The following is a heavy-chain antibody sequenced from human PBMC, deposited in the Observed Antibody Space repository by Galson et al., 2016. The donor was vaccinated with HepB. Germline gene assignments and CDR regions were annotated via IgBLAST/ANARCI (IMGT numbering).Heavy chain of an antibody. CDR2: IWYNGMNK. D-gene: IGHD3/OR15-3a*01. Sequence: SLRLSCAASGFSFSSFWMYWVRQAPGKGLEWVAVIWYNGMNKYYADSVKGRFTISKDNSKNTLFLEMNSLRADDTAVYYCAKGEDAYYLDFYYGMVVWGQGTTVTVSS. V-gene: IGHV3-33*06. J-gene: IGHJ6*02. CDR1: GFSFSSFW. CDR3: AKGEDAYYLDFYYGMVV.